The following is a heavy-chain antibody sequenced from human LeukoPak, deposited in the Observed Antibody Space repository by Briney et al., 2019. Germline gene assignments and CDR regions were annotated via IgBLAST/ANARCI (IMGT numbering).Heavy chain of an antibody. CDR3: ARRYYYDSSGYYVDY. V-gene: IGHV5-51*01. D-gene: IGHD3-22*01. CDR1: GCSFTSYW. J-gene: IGHJ4*02. CDR2: IYPGDSDT. Sequence: GESLKISCKGSGCSFTSYWIGWVRQMPGKGLEWMGIIYPGDSDTRYSSSFQGQVTISADKSINTAYLQWSTLKASDTAMYYCARRYYYDSSGYYVDYWGQGTPVTVSS.